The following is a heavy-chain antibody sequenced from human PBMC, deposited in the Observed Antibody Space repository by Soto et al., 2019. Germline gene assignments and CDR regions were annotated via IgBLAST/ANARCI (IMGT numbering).Heavy chain of an antibody. Sequence: EVQLVESGGGVVKPGESLRLSCAASGFTFSNAWMNWVRQAPGKGLEWVGLIKSKTDGGTIDYPAPVKGRFIISMDDSRNTLYLQMNSQKTEDTAVYYCYTARPRCPDYWGQGTLVTVSS. V-gene: IGHV3-15*01. CDR3: YTARPRCPDY. CDR2: IKSKTDGGTI. J-gene: IGHJ4*02. CDR1: GFTFSNAW. D-gene: IGHD3-16*01.